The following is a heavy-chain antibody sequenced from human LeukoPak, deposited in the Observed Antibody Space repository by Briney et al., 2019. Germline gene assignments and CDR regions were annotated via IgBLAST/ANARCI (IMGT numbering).Heavy chain of an antibody. CDR2: ISGSGGST. V-gene: IGHV3-23*01. D-gene: IGHD3-22*01. CDR1: GFTFSSYA. Sequence: GGSLRLSCAASGFTFSSYAMSLVRQAPGKGLEWVSAISGSGGSTYYADSVKGRFTISRDNSKNTLYLQMSSLRAEDTAVYYCAKNYYYDTSKYFDLWGRGTLVTVSS. J-gene: IGHJ2*01. CDR3: AKNYYYDTSKYFDL.